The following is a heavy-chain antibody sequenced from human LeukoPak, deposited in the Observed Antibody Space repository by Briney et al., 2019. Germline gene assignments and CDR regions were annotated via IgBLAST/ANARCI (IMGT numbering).Heavy chain of an antibody. V-gene: IGHV1-18*01. Sequence: ASVKVSCKASGYTFTSYGISWVRQAPGQGLEWMGWISAYNGNTNYAQKLQGRVTMTTDTSTSTAYMELRSLRSDDTAVYYCARDQFQLQYFDWLSAFDIWGQGTMVTVSS. J-gene: IGHJ3*02. CDR3: ARDQFQLQYFDWLSAFDI. CDR1: GYTFTSYG. D-gene: IGHD3-9*01. CDR2: ISAYNGNT.